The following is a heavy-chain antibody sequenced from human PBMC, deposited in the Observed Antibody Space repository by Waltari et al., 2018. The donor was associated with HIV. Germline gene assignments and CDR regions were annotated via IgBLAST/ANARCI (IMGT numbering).Heavy chain of an antibody. Sequence: EVQLLESGGGLVQPGGSLRLSCAASGFTFSSYAMSWVRQAPGKGLEWGSAIRGSGGSTYYADSVKGRFTISRDNAKNTLYLQMNSLRAEDTAVYYCAKGMPPVTPPYYFDYWGQGTLVTVSS. J-gene: IGHJ4*02. CDR2: IRGSGGST. CDR3: AKGMPPVTPPYYFDY. D-gene: IGHD2-2*01. V-gene: IGHV3-23*01. CDR1: GFTFSSYA.